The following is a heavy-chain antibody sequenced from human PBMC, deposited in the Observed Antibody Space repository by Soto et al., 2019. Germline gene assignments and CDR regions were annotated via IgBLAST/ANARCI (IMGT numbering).Heavy chain of an antibody. V-gene: IGHV1-69*10. D-gene: IGHD6-19*01. Sequence: ASVKVSCKASGGTFSSYAISWVRQAPGQGLEWMGGIIPILGIANYAQKFQGRVTITADKSTSTAYMELSSLRSEDTAVYYCAIGVGGGSGWYFDYWGQGTLVTVSS. CDR3: AIGVGGGSGWYFDY. J-gene: IGHJ4*02. CDR1: GGTFSSYA. CDR2: IIPILGIA.